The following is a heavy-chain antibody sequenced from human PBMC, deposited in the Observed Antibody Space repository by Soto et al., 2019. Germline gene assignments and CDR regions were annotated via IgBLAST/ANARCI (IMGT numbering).Heavy chain of an antibody. D-gene: IGHD3-3*01. Sequence: QVQLVQSGAEVKKPGASVKVSCKASGYTFTSYGISWVRQAPGQGLEWMGWISAYNGNTNYAQKLQGRVTMTTETSTSTAYMELRSLRSDDTAVYYCARVPGRFLEGGGYYYYYYMDVWGKGTTVTVSS. CDR1: GYTFTSYG. CDR2: ISAYNGNT. V-gene: IGHV1-18*01. J-gene: IGHJ6*03. CDR3: ARVPGRFLEGGGYYYYYYMDV.